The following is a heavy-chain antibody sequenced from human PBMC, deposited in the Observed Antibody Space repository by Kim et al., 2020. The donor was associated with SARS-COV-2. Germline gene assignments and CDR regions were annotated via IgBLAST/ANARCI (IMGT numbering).Heavy chain of an antibody. Sequence: GGSLRLSCAASGFTFSSYGMHWVRQAPGKGLEWVAVIWYDGSNKYYADSVKGRFTISRDNSKNTLYLQMNSLRAEDTAVYYCARDQRDKNLLSPRYYYYGMDVWGQGTTVTVSS. J-gene: IGHJ6*02. CDR3: ARDQRDKNLLSPRYYYYGMDV. D-gene: IGHD2-15*01. CDR1: GFTFSSYG. V-gene: IGHV3-33*01. CDR2: IWYDGSNK.